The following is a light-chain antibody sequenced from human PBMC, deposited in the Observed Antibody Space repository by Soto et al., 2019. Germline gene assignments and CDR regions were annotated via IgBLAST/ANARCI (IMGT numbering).Light chain of an antibody. CDR1: SGHSSYI. CDR3: ETWDSNTRV. CDR2: LEGSGSY. Sequence: QPVLTQSSSASASLGSSVRLTCILSSGHSSYIIAWHQQQPGKAPRYLMKLEGSGSYNKGSGVPDRFSGSSSGADRYLTISNLQSEDEADYYCETWDSNTRVFGGGTKLTLL. J-gene: IGLJ3*02. V-gene: IGLV4-60*03.